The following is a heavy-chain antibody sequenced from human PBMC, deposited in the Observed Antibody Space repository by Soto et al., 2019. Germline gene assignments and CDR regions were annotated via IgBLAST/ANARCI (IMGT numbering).Heavy chain of an antibody. D-gene: IGHD3-10*01. CDR1: GGTFSSYA. J-gene: IGHJ6*02. CDR3: ARAQRGKRASMVPGVTSVLSFSSYYFYIDF. V-gene: IGHV1-69*13. CDR2: IIPIVGTA. Sequence: ASVKVSCKASGGTFSSYAISWVRQAPGQGLEGMGGIIPIVGTANYAQKFQGRVSITADESTSTAYMELSSLSSEDTAVYYCARAQRGKRASMVPGVTSVLSFSSYYFYIDFRGHVSPITVSS.